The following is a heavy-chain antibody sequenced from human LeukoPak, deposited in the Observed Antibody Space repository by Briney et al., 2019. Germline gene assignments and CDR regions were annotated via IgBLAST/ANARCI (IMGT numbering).Heavy chain of an antibody. V-gene: IGHV4-39*07. CDR2: IYYSGST. CDR3: ARVEGAVAGTAAFDI. Sequence: PSETLSLTCTVSGGSISSSSYYWGWIRQPPGKGLEWIGSIYYSGSTNYNPSLKSRVTISVDTSKNQFSLKLSSVTAADTAVYYCARVEGAVAGTAAFDIWGQGTMVTVSS. D-gene: IGHD6-19*01. J-gene: IGHJ3*02. CDR1: GGSISSSSYY.